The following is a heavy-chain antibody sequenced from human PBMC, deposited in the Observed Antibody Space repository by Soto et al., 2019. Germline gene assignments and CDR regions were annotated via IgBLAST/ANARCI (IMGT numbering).Heavy chain of an antibody. J-gene: IGHJ6*02. CDR3: AKDHGDSSGYYYYYGMDV. D-gene: IGHD3-22*01. Sequence: GGSLRLSCAASGFTFDDYAMRWVRQAPGKGLEWVCLISGDGGTTYYADSVKGRFTISRANSKNSLYLQMTSLRTEDTVLYYCAKDHGDSSGYYYYYGMDVWGQGTTVTVSS. CDR1: GFTFDDYA. V-gene: IGHV3-43*02. CDR2: ISGDGGTT.